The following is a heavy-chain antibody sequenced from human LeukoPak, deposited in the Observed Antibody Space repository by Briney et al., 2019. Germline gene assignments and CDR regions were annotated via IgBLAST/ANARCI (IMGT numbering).Heavy chain of an antibody. CDR2: IRSKANSYAT. CDR1: GFTFSGSA. V-gene: IGHV3-73*01. D-gene: IGHD3-3*01. CDR3: TRRTKDTISGVAPFDY. Sequence: GGSLRLSCAASGFTFSGSAMHWVRQASGKGLEWVGRIRSKANSYATAYAASVKGRFTISRDDSKNTAYLQMNSLKTEDTAVYYCTRRTKDTISGVAPFDYWGQGNLVTVSS. J-gene: IGHJ4*02.